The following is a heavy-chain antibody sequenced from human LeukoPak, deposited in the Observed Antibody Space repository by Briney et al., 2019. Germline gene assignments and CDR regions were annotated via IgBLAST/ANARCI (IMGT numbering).Heavy chain of an antibody. D-gene: IGHD3-3*01. V-gene: IGHV3-23*01. CDR3: ATTGGALDFWSGRMEN. CDR1: GFTFGSFA. Sequence: GGSLRLSCAASGFTFGSFAMSWVRQAPGKGLEWVSTISNSGAGTFYADSVKGRFILSRGNSKATLDLQMNSLRAEDTAVYYCATTGGALDFWSGRMENWGQGTLVTVSS. J-gene: IGHJ4*02. CDR2: ISNSGAGT.